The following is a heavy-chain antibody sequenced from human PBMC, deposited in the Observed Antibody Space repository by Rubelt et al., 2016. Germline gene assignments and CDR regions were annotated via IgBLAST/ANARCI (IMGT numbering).Heavy chain of an antibody. J-gene: IGHJ3*02. D-gene: IGHD6-19*01. V-gene: IGHV1-18*01. CDR2: ISAYNGNT. CDR3: ARKRSGWATRPDAFDI. Sequence: WVRQAPGQGLEWMGWISAYNGNTNYAQKLQGRVTMTTDTSTSTAYMELRSLRSDDTAVYYCARKRSGWATRPDAFDIRGQGTMVTVSS.